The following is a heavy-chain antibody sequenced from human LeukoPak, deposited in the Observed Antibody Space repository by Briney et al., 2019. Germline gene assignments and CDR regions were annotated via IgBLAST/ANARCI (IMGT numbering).Heavy chain of an antibody. CDR1: GYTFTNYA. J-gene: IGHJ6*02. Sequence: ASVKVSCKASGYTFTNYAISWVRQAPGQGLEWMGWISAYNGNTNYAQNVQGRVTMTTDTSTSTAYMELRSLRSDDTAVYYCARDEAATRVYGMDVWGQGTTVTVSS. V-gene: IGHV1-18*01. CDR3: ARDEAATRVYGMDV. CDR2: ISAYNGNT. D-gene: IGHD2-15*01.